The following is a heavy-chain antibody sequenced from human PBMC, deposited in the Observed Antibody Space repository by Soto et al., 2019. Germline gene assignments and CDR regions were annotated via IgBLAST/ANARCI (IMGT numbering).Heavy chain of an antibody. Sequence: QVQLQESGPGLVKPSETLSLTCTVSGGSVSSGSYYWSWIRQPPGKGLEWIGYIYYSGSTNYNPSLKSRVTISVDTPKNQFSLKLSSVTAADTAVYYCAAFLLRYFDWSNWFDPWGQGTLVTVSS. CDR2: IYYSGST. V-gene: IGHV4-61*01. CDR3: AAFLLRYFDWSNWFDP. D-gene: IGHD3-9*01. CDR1: GGSVSSGSYY. J-gene: IGHJ5*02.